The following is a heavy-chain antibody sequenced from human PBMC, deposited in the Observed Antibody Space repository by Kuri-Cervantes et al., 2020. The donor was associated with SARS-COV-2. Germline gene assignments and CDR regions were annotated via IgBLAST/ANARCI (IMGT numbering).Heavy chain of an antibody. V-gene: IGHV3-21*01. CDR2: ISSSSSYI. D-gene: IGHD2-15*01. CDR1: GFTFSSYS. Sequence: LSLTCAASGFTFSSYSMNWVRQAPGKGLEWVSSISSSSSYIYYADSVKGRFTIPRDNAKDSLYLQMNSLRVEDTAVYYCARDSSIVAGRKGYYGMDVWGQGTTVTVSS. CDR3: ARDSSIVAGRKGYYGMDV. J-gene: IGHJ6*02.